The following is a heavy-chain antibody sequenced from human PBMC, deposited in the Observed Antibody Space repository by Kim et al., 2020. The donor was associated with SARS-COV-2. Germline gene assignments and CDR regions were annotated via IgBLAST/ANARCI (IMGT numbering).Heavy chain of an antibody. CDR3: ARALVSWGVIIRHFDY. D-gene: IGHD3-10*01. V-gene: IGHV4-31*03. J-gene: IGHJ4*02. Sequence: SETLSLTCTVSGGSISSGGYYWSWIRHHPGKGLEWIGYIFYSGSTYYNPSLKSRVTISVDTSKNQFSLKLSSVTAADTAVYYCARALVSWGVIIRHFDYWGQGTVVTVSS. CDR1: GGSISSGGYY. CDR2: IFYSGST.